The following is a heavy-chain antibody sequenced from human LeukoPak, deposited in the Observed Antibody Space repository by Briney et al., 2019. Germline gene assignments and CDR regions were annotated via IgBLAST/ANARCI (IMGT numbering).Heavy chain of an antibody. V-gene: IGHV4-59*01. Sequence: PSETLSLTCTVSGGSISSYYWSWIRQPPGKGLEWIGYIYYSGSTNYNPSLKSRVTISVDTSKNQFSLKLSSVTAADTAVYYCAREPYGDYGYYFDYWGQGTLVTVSS. CDR1: GGSISSYY. D-gene: IGHD4-17*01. CDR2: IYYSGST. J-gene: IGHJ4*02. CDR3: AREPYGDYGYYFDY.